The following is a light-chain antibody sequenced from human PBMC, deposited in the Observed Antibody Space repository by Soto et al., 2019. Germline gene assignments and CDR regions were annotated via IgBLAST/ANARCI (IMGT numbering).Light chain of an antibody. CDR1: QTVSSY. J-gene: IGKJ4*01. V-gene: IGKV3-11*01. CDR3: QQRDSWPLP. Sequence: EIVLTQSPAILSLSPGERATLSCRTNQTVSSYLAWYQHKSGQAPRLLIYSASKRATGIPARFSGSGSGTDFTLTISSLDPEDFAFYYCQQRDSWPLPFGGGSKVDI. CDR2: SAS.